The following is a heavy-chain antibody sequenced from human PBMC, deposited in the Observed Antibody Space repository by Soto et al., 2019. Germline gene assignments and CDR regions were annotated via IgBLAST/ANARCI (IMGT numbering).Heavy chain of an antibody. V-gene: IGHV3-48*02. Sequence: PRGSLRLSCAASGFTFSSYSMNWVRQAPGKGLEWVSYISSGSSTIYYADSVKGRFTISRDNAKNSLYLQMDSLRDEDTAVYYWPHHPGGRAAAGFFDYWGQETLVTFS. CDR2: ISSGSSTI. D-gene: IGHD6-13*01. CDR1: GFTFSSYS. J-gene: IGHJ4*02. CDR3: PHHPGGRAAAGFFDY.